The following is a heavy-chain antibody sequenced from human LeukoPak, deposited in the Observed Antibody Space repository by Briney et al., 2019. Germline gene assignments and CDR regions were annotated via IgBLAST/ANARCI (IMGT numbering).Heavy chain of an antibody. D-gene: IGHD1-14*01. CDR3: ARSNQADDY. CDR2: ISGSGGST. J-gene: IGHJ4*02. Sequence: GGSLRLSCAASGFTFSNYAMSWVRQAPGKGLEWVSVISGSGGSTYYADSVKGRFTISRDNAKNTLYLQMDSLRAEDTGVYYCARSNQADDYWGQGTLVTVSS. CDR1: GFTFSNYA. V-gene: IGHV3-23*01.